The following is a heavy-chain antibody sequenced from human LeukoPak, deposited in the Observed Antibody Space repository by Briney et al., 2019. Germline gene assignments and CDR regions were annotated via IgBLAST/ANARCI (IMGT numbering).Heavy chain of an antibody. V-gene: IGHV3-30*18. J-gene: IGHJ5*02. CDR1: GVTLSPYG. D-gene: IGHD3-10*01. CDR3: ANEGTPQVSTWYDL. CDR2: ISYEGGTQ. Sequence: PGGSLRLSCAASGVTLSPYGMHWVRQAPGKGLEWVAVISYEGGTQHYADSVKGRFIISRDNPRNTLYLQRNILRTEDTAVYYCANEGTPQVSTWYDLWGQGTQVIVSS.